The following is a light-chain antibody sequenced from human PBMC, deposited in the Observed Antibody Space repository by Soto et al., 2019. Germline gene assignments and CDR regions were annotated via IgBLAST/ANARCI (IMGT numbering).Light chain of an antibody. J-gene: IGKJ2*01. Sequence: EVVLTQSPGTLSLSPGQRATLSCRASQSVARAYLAWYQLKPGQAPRLLMYGSSNRASDIPDRFSGSGSGTDFTLTISRLEPEDFAVYYCQQYSDSPPYTFGQGTKLEIK. CDR2: GSS. CDR3: QQYSDSPPYT. CDR1: QSVARAY. V-gene: IGKV3-20*01.